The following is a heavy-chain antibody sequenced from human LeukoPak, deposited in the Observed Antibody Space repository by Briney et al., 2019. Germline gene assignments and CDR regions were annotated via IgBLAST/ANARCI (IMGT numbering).Heavy chain of an antibody. CDR3: ARDRVAGGPAAFDI. Sequence: SETLSLTCTVSGASINYNYWTWSRQPPGKGLEWIGYISYSGSTNYNPSLNSRVTILLDTPKNQFSLKLNSVTPADTAVYYCARDRVAGGPAAFDIWGQGTMVTVSS. CDR2: ISYSGST. J-gene: IGHJ3*02. CDR1: GASINYNY. D-gene: IGHD2-15*01. V-gene: IGHV4-59*01.